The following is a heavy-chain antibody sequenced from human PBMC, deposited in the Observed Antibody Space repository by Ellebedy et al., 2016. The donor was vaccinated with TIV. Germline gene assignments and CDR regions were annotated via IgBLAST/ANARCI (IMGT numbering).Heavy chain of an antibody. CDR2: IGTAGDS. CDR3: VRGGRTDGGIYYYTGLDV. Sequence: GESLKISCAASGFTFNNHDMHWVRQPTGKGLEWVSGIGTAGDSYYLDSVQGRFTISRDDAMNSVSLQMNSLRAGDTAIYYCVRGGRTDGGIYYYTGLDVWGQGTTVAVSS. D-gene: IGHD1-26*01. J-gene: IGHJ6*02. V-gene: IGHV3-13*01. CDR1: GFTFNNHD.